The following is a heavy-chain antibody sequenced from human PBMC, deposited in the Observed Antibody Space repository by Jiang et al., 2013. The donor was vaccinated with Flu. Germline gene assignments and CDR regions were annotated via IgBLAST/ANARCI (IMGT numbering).Heavy chain of an antibody. J-gene: IGHJ4*02. V-gene: IGHV4-59*01. CDR1: GGSISSYY. CDR2: IYYSGST. Sequence: PGLVKPSETLSLTCTVSGGSISSYYWSWIRQPPGKGLEWIGYIYYSGSTNYNPSLKSRVTISVDTSKNQFSLKLSSVTAADTAVYYCARDDPFDYWGQGTLVTVSS. CDR3: ARDDPFDY.